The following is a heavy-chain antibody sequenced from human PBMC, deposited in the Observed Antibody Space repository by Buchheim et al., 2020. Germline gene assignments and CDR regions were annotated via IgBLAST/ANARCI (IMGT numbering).Heavy chain of an antibody. J-gene: IGHJ5*02. D-gene: IGHD3-22*01. CDR2: ISSSSSYI. V-gene: IGHV3-21*01. Sequence: EVQLVESGGGLVKPGGSLRLSCAASGFTFSSYSMNWVRQAPGKGLEWVSSISSSSSYIYYADSVKGRFTISRDNAKNSLYLQMNSLRAEDTAVYYCARGHRPYDSNGYYYGAWGQGTL. CDR1: GFTFSSYS. CDR3: ARGHRPYDSNGYYYGA.